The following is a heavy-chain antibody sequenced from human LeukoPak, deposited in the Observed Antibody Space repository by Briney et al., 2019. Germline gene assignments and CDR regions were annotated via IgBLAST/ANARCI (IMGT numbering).Heavy chain of an antibody. D-gene: IGHD2-2*01. CDR2: ITTTGST. V-gene: IGHV4-61*09. CDR1: GGSISSGGYY. CDR3: ARGDCSSSSCSGFYGMDV. J-gene: IGHJ6*02. Sequence: SETLSLTCTVSGGSISSGGYYWSWIRQHPGKGLEWIGHITTTGSTNYNPSLRSRVTMSVDTSKNQFSLKLSSVTAADTAVYYCARGDCSSSSCSGFYGMDVWGQGTTVTVSS.